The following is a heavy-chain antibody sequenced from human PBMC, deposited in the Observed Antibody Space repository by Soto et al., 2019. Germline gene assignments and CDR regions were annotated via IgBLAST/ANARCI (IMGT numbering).Heavy chain of an antibody. CDR2: INNGGGST. J-gene: IGHJ4*02. V-gene: IGHV3-23*01. Sequence: PGGSLRLSCAASGFTFSSYGMSWVRQAPGKGLEWVSAINNGGGSTYYADSVKGRFTISRDNSKNTLYLQMNSLRAEDTAVYYCAKDTNGLQWLPYWGQGTLVTVSS. D-gene: IGHD6-19*01. CDR3: AKDTNGLQWLPY. CDR1: GFTFSSYG.